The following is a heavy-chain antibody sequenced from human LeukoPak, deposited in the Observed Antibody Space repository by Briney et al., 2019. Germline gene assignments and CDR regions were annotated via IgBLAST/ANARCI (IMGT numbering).Heavy chain of an antibody. Sequence: ASVKVSCKASGYTFTSYGISWVRQAPGQGLEWMGWISAYNGNTNYAQKLQGRVTMTTDTSTSTAYMELRSLRSDDTAVYYCARDGRLYCSSTSCFPDAFDIWGQGTMVTVSS. CDR1: GYTFTSYG. V-gene: IGHV1-18*01. J-gene: IGHJ3*02. CDR3: ARDGRLYCSSTSCFPDAFDI. D-gene: IGHD2-2*01. CDR2: ISAYNGNT.